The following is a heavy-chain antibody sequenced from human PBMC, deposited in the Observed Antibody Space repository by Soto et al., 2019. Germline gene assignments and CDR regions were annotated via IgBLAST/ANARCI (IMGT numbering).Heavy chain of an antibody. V-gene: IGHV3-30*03. J-gene: IGHJ3*01. Sequence: GGSLRLSCAASGFTFSSYGMHWVRQAPGKGLEWVAVISYDGSNKYYADSVKGRFTISRDNAKNTLYLQMNSLRAEDTAVYYCASDFAYAFNVWGQGTMVTVSS. CDR1: GFTFSSYG. CDR3: ASDFAYAFNV. CDR2: ISYDGSNK.